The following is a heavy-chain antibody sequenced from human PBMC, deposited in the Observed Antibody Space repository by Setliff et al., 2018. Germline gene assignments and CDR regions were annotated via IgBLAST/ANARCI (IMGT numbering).Heavy chain of an antibody. CDR3: VRDRAAIVVGPPTAAFDI. J-gene: IGHJ3*02. CDR2: ISGYNGYT. CDR1: GYTFAKYG. Sequence: EASVKVSCKAFGYTFAKYGTSWVRQAPGQGLEWMGWISGYNGYTVYAQKVQGRVTLTTDTSTGTAYMEVRSLRSDDTAQYYCVRDRAAIVVGPPTAAFDIWGQGTMVTVSS. V-gene: IGHV1-18*01. D-gene: IGHD2-2*01.